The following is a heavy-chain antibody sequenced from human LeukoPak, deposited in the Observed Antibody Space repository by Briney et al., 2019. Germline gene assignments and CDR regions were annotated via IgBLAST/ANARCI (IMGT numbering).Heavy chain of an antibody. D-gene: IGHD4-17*01. V-gene: IGHV4-31*03. J-gene: IGHJ4*02. CDR2: IYYSGST. CDR3: ARSKLTAVTTEIVPFDY. CDR1: GGSISSGGYY. Sequence: SQTLSLTCTVSGGSISSGGYYWSWIRQHPGKGLEWIGYIYYSGSTYYNPSLKSRVTISVDTSKNQFSLKLSSVTAADTAVYYCARSKLTAVTTEIVPFDYWGQGTLVTVSP.